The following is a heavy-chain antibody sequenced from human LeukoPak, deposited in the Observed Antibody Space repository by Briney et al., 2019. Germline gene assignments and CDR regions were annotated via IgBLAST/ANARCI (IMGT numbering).Heavy chain of an antibody. CDR3: ARPYVVGWSGLEH. Sequence: GSLRLSCAASGFTFSRLAMTWVRQAPGKGLEWVANIKPEGSAQYYADSVRGRFTISRDNAKNSVFLHMNSLRAEDTAVYHCARPYVVGWSGLEHWGRGTLVTVSS. D-gene: IGHD6-19*01. J-gene: IGHJ4*02. CDR1: GFTFSRLA. V-gene: IGHV3-7*01. CDR2: IKPEGSAQ.